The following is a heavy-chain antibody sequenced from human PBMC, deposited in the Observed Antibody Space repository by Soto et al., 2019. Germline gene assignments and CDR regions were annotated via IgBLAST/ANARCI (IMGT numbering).Heavy chain of an antibody. D-gene: IGHD2-15*01. CDR2: IYYSGST. CDR3: GREPRYCRGGSCSITGDAYDI. Sequence: SETLSLTCTVSGGSISSYYWSWIRQPPGKGLEWIGYIYYSGSTNYNPSLKSRVTISVDTSKNQFSLKLSSVTAADTAVYYCGREPRYCRGGSCSITGDAYDIWGQGTMVTVSS. CDR1: GGSISSYY. V-gene: IGHV4-59*01. J-gene: IGHJ3*02.